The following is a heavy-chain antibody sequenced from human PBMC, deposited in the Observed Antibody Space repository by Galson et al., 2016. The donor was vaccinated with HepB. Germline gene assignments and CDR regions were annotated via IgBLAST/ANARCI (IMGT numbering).Heavy chain of an antibody. D-gene: IGHD4-23*01. V-gene: IGHV1-24*01. Sequence: SVKVSCKVSGYTLTDLSMHWVRQAPGKGLEWMGGFEPEDGETIYAQKFQGRVTITADESTSTAYMELSSLRSEDAAVYYCAREAGRGGRMSSVVTYSLAFRGWYFDLWGRGTLVTVSS. CDR1: GYTLTDLS. CDR3: AREAGRGGRMSSVVTYSLAFRGWYFDL. CDR2: FEPEDGET. J-gene: IGHJ2*01.